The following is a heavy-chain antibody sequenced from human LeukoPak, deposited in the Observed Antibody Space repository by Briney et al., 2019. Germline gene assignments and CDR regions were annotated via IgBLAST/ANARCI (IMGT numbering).Heavy chain of an antibody. Sequence: SETLSLTCAVSGGSISSYYWSWIRQPPGKGLEWIGYIYYSGSTNYNPSLKSRVTISVDTSKNQFSLKLSSVTAADTAVYYCARSRGYSYGSDYWGQGTLVTVSS. D-gene: IGHD5-18*01. CDR1: GGSISSYY. CDR3: ARSRGYSYGSDY. V-gene: IGHV4-59*01. J-gene: IGHJ4*02. CDR2: IYYSGST.